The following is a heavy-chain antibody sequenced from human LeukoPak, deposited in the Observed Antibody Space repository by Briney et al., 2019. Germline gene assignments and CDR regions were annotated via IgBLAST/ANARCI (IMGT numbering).Heavy chain of an antibody. CDR2: INPNSGGT. CDR1: GYTFTGYY. V-gene: IGHV1-2*02. D-gene: IGHD2-15*01. J-gene: IGHJ4*02. Sequence: ASVKVSCKASGYTFTGYYMHWVRQAPGQGLEWMGWINPNSGGTNYAQKFQGRVTMTRDTSISAAYMELSRLRSDDTAVYYCARDDCSGSSCYFFDYWGQGTLVTVSS. CDR3: ARDDCSGSSCYFFDY.